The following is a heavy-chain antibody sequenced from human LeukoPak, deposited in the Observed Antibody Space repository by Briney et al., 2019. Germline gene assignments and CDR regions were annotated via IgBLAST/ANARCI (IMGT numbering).Heavy chain of an antibody. CDR3: ARDGRGYSYGYDAFDI. J-gene: IGHJ3*02. V-gene: IGHV3-30*02. D-gene: IGHD5-18*01. Sequence: GGSLRLSCAASGFTFSSYGMHWVRQAPGKGLEWVAFIRYDGSNKYYADSVKGRFTISRDNSKNTLYLQMNSLRAEDTAVYYCARDGRGYSYGYDAFDIWGQGTMVTVSS. CDR1: GFTFSSYG. CDR2: IRYDGSNK.